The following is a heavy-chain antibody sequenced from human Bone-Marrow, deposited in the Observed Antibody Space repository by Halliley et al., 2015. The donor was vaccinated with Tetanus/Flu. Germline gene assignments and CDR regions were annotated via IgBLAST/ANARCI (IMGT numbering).Heavy chain of an antibody. D-gene: IGHD3-22*01. CDR3: SRGCRSGYSNYWYFDL. J-gene: IGHJ2*01. V-gene: IGHV3-53*01. CDR2: FYGSGPT. Sequence: SIFYGSGPTQYSDSVKGRFTIPRDNSKDAVYLQMNSLRAEDTAVFYCSRGCRSGYSNYWYFDLWGRGTLVTVSS.